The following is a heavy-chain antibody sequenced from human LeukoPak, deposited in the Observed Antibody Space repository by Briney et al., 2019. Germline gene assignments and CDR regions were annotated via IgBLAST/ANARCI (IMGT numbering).Heavy chain of an antibody. J-gene: IGHJ5*02. CDR2: IFRGDDT. V-gene: IGHV3-66*04. CDR1: GFIFSQNY. Sequence: GGSLRLSCAASGFIFSQNYMSWVRQAPGKGLEWVSVIFRGDDTNYVDSVKGRFTIFRDNSKNTLYLQMNSLTAEDTAVYYCARHVWFGEHNGHENWFDHWGQGTLVIVSS. D-gene: IGHD3-10*01. CDR3: ARHVWFGEHNGHENWFDH.